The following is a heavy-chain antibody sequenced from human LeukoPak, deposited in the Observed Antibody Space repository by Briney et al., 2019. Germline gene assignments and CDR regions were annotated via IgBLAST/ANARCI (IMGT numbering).Heavy chain of an antibody. V-gene: IGHV4-31*03. CDR3: ARVGYCSNTGCHHPTFFDY. Sequence: PSQTLSLTCTVSGGSISSGGYYWSWIRQHPGKGLEWIGYIYYSGSTYSNPSLKSRVTISVDTSKNQFSLTLSSVTAADTAVFYCARVGYCSNTGCHHPTFFDYWGQGTLVTVSS. CDR1: GGSISSGGYY. CDR2: IYYSGST. D-gene: IGHD2-2*01. J-gene: IGHJ4*02.